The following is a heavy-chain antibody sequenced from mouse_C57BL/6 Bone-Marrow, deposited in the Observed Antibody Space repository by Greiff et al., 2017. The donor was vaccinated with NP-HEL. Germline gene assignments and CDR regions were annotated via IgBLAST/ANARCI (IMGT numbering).Heavy chain of an antibody. Sequence: QVQLQQSGAELVRPGTSVKVSCKASGYAFTNYLIEWVKQRPGQGLEWIGVLNPGSGGTNYNEKFKGKATLTADKSSSTAYMQLSSLTSEDSAVYFCAREGDYWGQGTTLTVSS. J-gene: IGHJ2*01. CDR3: AREGDY. CDR1: GYAFTNYL. V-gene: IGHV1-54*01. CDR2: LNPGSGGT.